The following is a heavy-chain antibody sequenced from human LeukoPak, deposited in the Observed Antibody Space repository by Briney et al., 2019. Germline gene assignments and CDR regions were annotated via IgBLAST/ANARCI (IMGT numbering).Heavy chain of an antibody. CDR3: ARDYVSGTVIYYFDY. Sequence: GGSLRLSCAASGFTFSSYSMNWVRQAPGKGLEWVSSISSSSSYIYYADSVKGRFTISRDNAKNSLYLQMNSLRAEHTAVYYCARDYVSGTVIYYFDYWGQGTLVTVSS. V-gene: IGHV3-21*01. D-gene: IGHD1-1*01. CDR2: ISSSSSYI. J-gene: IGHJ4*02. CDR1: GFTFSSYS.